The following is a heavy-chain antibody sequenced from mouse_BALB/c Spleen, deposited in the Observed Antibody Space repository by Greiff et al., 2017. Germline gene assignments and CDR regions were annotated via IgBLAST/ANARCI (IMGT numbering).Heavy chain of an antibody. CDR1: GYTFTEYT. CDR3: ARSVYDYDFRFAY. Sequence: EVKLMESGPELVKPGASVKISCKTSGYTFTEYTMHWVKQSHGKSLEWIGGINPNNGGTSYNQKFKGKATLTVDKSSSTAYMELRSLTSEDSAVYYCARSVYDYDFRFAYWGQGTLVTVSA. J-gene: IGHJ3*01. D-gene: IGHD2-4*01. V-gene: IGHV1-18*01. CDR2: INPNNGGT.